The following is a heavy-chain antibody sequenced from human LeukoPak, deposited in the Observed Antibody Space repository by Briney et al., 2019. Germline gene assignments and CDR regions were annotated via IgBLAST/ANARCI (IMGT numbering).Heavy chain of an antibody. CDR3: AAGADYYYMDV. CDR1: GITFSSYA. V-gene: IGHV4-34*08. Sequence: GSLRLSCAASGITFSSYAMSWIRQPPGKGLEWIGEINHSGSPNYNPSLKSRVTISVDTSKNQFSLKVTSLTAADTAVYYCAAGADYYYMDVWGKGTTVTISS. CDR2: INHSGSP. J-gene: IGHJ6*03. D-gene: IGHD4/OR15-4a*01.